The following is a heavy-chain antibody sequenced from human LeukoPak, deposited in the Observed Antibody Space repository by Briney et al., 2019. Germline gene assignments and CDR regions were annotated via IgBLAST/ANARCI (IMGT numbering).Heavy chain of an antibody. J-gene: IGHJ6*03. V-gene: IGHV3-64*02. CDR1: GFTFRGYT. CDR3: ARITMGATSANFYYYFLDA. CDR2: IISHGGST. D-gene: IGHD3-3*01. Sequence: GGSLRLSCAASGFTFRGYTLHWVPQAPGKGLENVSAIISHGGSTHYADSVKGRFTVSRDNSKNTLYLQMDSLRAEDMAVYYCARITMGATSANFYYYFLDAWGKGTTVTVSS.